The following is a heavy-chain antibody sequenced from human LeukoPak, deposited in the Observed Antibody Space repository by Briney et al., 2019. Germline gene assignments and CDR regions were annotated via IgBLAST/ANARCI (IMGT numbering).Heavy chain of an antibody. J-gene: IGHJ6*04. Sequence: SSVKVSCKASGGTFSSYAISWVRQAPGQGLEWMGGIIPIFGTANYAQKFQGRVTITTDESTSTAYMELSSLRSEDTAVYYCATPWGVVPAANVWGKGTTVTVSS. CDR2: IIPIFGTA. V-gene: IGHV1-69*05. CDR1: GGTFSSYA. CDR3: ATPWGVVPAANV. D-gene: IGHD2-2*01.